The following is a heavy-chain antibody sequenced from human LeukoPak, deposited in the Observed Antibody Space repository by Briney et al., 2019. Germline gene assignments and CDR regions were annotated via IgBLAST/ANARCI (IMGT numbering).Heavy chain of an antibody. D-gene: IGHD3-22*01. CDR3: ARDQYYYDSSGYYHYYYYYGVDV. CDR2: ISYDGSNK. V-gene: IGHV3-30-3*01. Sequence: PGGSLRLSCAASGFTFSSYAMPWVRQAPGKGLEWVAVISYDGSNKYYADSVKGRFTISRDNSKNTLYLQMNSLRAEDTAVYYCARDQYYYDSSGYYHYYYYYGVDVWGQGTTVTVSS. J-gene: IGHJ6*02. CDR1: GFTFSSYA.